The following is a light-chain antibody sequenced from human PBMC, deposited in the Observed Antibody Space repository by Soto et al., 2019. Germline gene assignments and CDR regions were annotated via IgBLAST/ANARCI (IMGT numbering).Light chain of an antibody. CDR3: QQYGSSPKT. J-gene: IGKJ1*01. V-gene: IGKV3-20*01. CDR2: TAS. CDR1: QSVSSNY. Sequence: EIVLTQSPGTLSLSPGERATLSCRASQSVSSNYLAWFQQTPGQAPRLLIYTASSRATGIPDRFSGSGSGTDFTLTISRLEPEDFAVYYCQQYGSSPKTFGQGTKVEI.